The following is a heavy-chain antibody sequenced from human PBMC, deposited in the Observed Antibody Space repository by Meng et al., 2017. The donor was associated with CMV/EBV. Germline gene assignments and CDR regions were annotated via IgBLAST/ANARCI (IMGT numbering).Heavy chain of an antibody. CDR3: AAFMVAIGVDY. J-gene: IGHJ4*02. D-gene: IGHD5-12*01. CDR2: IYYSGST. CDR1: GGSISSSSYY. Sequence: LQLQASGPGLVKPTDTLSLTCTVSGGSISSSSYYWGWIRQPPGKGLEWIGSIYYSGSTYYNPSLKSRVTISVDTSKNQFSLKLSSVTAADTAVYYCAAFMVAIGVDYWGQGTLVTVSS. V-gene: IGHV4-39*07.